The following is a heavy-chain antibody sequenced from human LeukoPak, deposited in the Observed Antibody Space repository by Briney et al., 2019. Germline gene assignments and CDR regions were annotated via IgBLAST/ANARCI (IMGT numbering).Heavy chain of an antibody. D-gene: IGHD6-19*01. CDR1: GFTIMNSS. Sequence: PGGSLRLSCSASGFTIMNSSMNWVRQAPAKELEGVSGINVTSIDTYYADSVKGRFTISIDYSKNIMYLQMNSLRAEDKVVYYCLPRSLVAVTGHYYMDVWGKGPTVTVSS. CDR3: LPRSLVAVTGHYYMDV. CDR2: INVTSIDT. J-gene: IGHJ6*03. V-gene: IGHV3-23*01.